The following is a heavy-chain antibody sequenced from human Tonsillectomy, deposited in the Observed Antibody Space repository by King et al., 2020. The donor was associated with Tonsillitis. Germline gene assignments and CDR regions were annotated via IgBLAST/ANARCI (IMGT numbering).Heavy chain of an antibody. J-gene: IGHJ3*02. V-gene: IGHV3-74*01. Sequence: VQLVESGGGLVQPGGSLRLSCAASGFTFSSYWMHWVRQAPGKGLVWVSRIKSDGSSTSYADSVKGRFTISRDNAKNTLYLQMNSLRAEETAVYFCTRVRTVGFDAFDIWGQGTIVTVSS. CDR1: GFTFSSYW. CDR2: IKSDGSST. CDR3: TRVRTVGFDAFDI. D-gene: IGHD1/OR15-1a*01.